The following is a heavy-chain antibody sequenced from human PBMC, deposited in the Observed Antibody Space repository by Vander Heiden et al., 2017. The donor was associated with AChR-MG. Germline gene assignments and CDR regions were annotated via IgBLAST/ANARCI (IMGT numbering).Heavy chain of an antibody. Sequence: QVQLQESGPGLVKPSETLSLTCPVSGGSLSSYYWSWIRQPPGKGLEWIGYIYYSGRTNYNPALKSRVTISVDTAKNKFSLKMRSVTAADTAVYYFAREAAAGTVYFDPWGRGTLVTVSS. CDR2: IYYSGRT. J-gene: IGHJ2*01. V-gene: IGHV4-59*01. CDR1: GGSLSSYY. D-gene: IGHD6-13*01. CDR3: AREAAAGTVYFDP.